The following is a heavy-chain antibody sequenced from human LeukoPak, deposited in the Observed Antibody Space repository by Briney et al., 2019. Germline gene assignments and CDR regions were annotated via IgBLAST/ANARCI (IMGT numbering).Heavy chain of an antibody. J-gene: IGHJ3*02. CDR3: ARDRSDILTGYNDAFDI. Sequence: GGALRLSCADSGFTFSSYWMSWVRQAPGKGLEGVANIKQDGSEQYYVDSVKVRFTISRANAKNSLYLQMTSLRAEDTAVYYCARDRSDILTGYNDAFDIWGQGTMVTVSS. D-gene: IGHD3-9*01. CDR1: GFTFSSYW. V-gene: IGHV3-7*01. CDR2: IKQDGSEQ.